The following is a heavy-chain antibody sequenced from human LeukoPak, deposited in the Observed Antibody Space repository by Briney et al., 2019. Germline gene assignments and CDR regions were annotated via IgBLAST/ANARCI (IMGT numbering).Heavy chain of an antibody. D-gene: IGHD3-10*01. CDR1: GYTFTSYD. CDR2: MNPNSGNT. J-gene: IGHJ4*02. CDR3: ARGSTSRGSGSYFDY. V-gene: IGHV1-8*01. Sequence: GASVKASCKASGYTFTSYDINWVRQTTGQGLEWMGWMNPNSGNTGYAQKFQGRVTMTRNTSISTAYMELSSLRSEDTAVYYCARGSTSRGSGSYFDYWGQGTLVTVSS.